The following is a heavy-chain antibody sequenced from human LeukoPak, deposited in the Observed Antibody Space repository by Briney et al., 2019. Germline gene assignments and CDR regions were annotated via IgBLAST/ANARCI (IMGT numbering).Heavy chain of an antibody. Sequence: ASVKVSCKASGNTFTTYSINWVRQAPGQGLEWMGWINTISGNPTYARGFTGRFVFSLDTSVSTAYLQISSLKAEDTAVYYCAPEPSWSTTWGRGTLVTVSS. V-gene: IGHV7-4-1*02. D-gene: IGHD6-13*01. CDR3: APEPSWSTT. J-gene: IGHJ4*02. CDR1: GNTFTTYS. CDR2: INTISGNP.